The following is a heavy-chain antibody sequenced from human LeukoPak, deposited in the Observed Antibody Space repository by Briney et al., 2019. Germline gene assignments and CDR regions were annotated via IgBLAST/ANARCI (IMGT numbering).Heavy chain of an antibody. Sequence: AASVKVSCKASGYTFTSYDINWVRQATGQGLEWMGWMNPNSGNTGYAQKFQGRATMTRNTSISTAYMELSSLRSEDTAVYYCARRFSGSGSQNAYWGQGTLVTVSS. V-gene: IGHV1-8*01. CDR2: MNPNSGNT. CDR3: ARRFSGSGSQNAY. J-gene: IGHJ4*02. D-gene: IGHD3-10*01. CDR1: GYTFTSYD.